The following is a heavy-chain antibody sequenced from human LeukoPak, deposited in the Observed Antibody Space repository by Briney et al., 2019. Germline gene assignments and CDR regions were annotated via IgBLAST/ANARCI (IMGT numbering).Heavy chain of an antibody. CDR3: ARDALRGYSYGHTAGTYYYYGMDV. V-gene: IGHV1-18*01. J-gene: IGHJ6*02. D-gene: IGHD5-18*01. CDR2: ISAYNGNT. Sequence: ASVKVSCKASGYTFTSYGISWVRQAPGQGLEWMGWISAYNGNTNYAQKLQGRVTITTDTSTSTAYMELRSLRSDDTAVYYCARDALRGYSYGHTAGTYYYYGMDVWGQGTTVTVSS. CDR1: GYTFTSYG.